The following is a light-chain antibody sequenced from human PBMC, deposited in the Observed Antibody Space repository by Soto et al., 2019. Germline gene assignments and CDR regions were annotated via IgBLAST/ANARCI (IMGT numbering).Light chain of an antibody. CDR2: AAS. V-gene: IGKV1-39*01. J-gene: IGKJ2*01. CDR1: QRISSY. CDR3: QQSYSTPRT. Sequence: DLQMTQSTSSLSASVGDRVTITCRASQRISSYLNWYQQKPGKAPKLLIYAASSLQSGVPSRFSSSGSGTDFTFTISSLQPEDCATYYCQQSYSTPRTFGQGTKLEIK.